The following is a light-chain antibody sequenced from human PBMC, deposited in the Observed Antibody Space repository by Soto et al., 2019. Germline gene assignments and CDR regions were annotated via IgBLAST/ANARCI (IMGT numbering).Light chain of an antibody. CDR2: EIS. CDR3: SSYTSSSTLV. V-gene: IGLV2-14*01. J-gene: IGLJ1*01. Sequence: QSALTQPASVSGSPGQSVTISCTGTTSDVGGYHYVSWYQHHPGKAPKLMIYEISTRPSGVSDRFSGSKSGNTASLTISGLQAEDEADYYCSSYTSSSTLVFGT. CDR1: TSDVGGYHY.